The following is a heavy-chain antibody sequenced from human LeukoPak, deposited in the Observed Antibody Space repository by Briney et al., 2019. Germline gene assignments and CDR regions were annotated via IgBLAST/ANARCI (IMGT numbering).Heavy chain of an antibody. J-gene: IGHJ5*02. Sequence: SETLSLTCAVYGGSFSGYYWSWIRQPPGKGLEWIGEINHSGSTNYNPSLKSRVTISVDTSKNQFSLKLSSVTAADTAVYYCARAEFSYDIVVVPAAMPGYNWFDPWGQGTLVTVSS. D-gene: IGHD2-2*01. CDR1: GGSFSGYY. CDR2: INHSGST. CDR3: ARAEFSYDIVVVPAAMPGYNWFDP. V-gene: IGHV4-34*01.